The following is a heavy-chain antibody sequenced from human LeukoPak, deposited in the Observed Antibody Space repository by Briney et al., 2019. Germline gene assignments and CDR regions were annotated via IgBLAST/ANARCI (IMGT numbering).Heavy chain of an antibody. CDR2: ISGSSDRR. J-gene: IGHJ4*02. CDR3: ARGDQWLPQFDY. Sequence: GGSLRLSCAASGFTFSSYAMNWVRQAPGKGLEWVSGISGSSDRRYYADSVKGRFTISRDNSKYTLYLQLNSLRAEDTAVYYCARGDQWLPQFDYWGQGTPVTVSS. CDR1: GFTFSSYA. V-gene: IGHV3-23*01. D-gene: IGHD6-19*01.